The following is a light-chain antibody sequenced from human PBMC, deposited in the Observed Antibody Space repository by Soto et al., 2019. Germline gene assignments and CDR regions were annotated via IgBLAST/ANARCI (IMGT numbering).Light chain of an antibody. Sequence: DIQMTQSPSSLSASVGDRVTITCRASQNISRYFNWYQQKQGKDPRLLVYAASGLQHGVPSRFSGSGARTDFTRTISSLQPEDFATYYCQHSYNALFTVGPGTKVDIK. CDR2: AAS. J-gene: IGKJ3*01. CDR1: QNISRY. V-gene: IGKV1-39*01. CDR3: QHSYNALFT.